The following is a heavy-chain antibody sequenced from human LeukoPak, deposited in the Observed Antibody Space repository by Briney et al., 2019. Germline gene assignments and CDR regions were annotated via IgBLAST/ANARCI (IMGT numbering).Heavy chain of an antibody. V-gene: IGHV1-2*02. J-gene: IGHJ6*02. Sequence: ASVKVSCKPSGYTFTGYYMHWVRQAPGQGLEWMGWINPNSGATNYAQKFQGRVTVTRDTSINTAYMELSRLRSDDTAVYYCARLPSNYYYYGMDVWGQGTTVTVSS. CDR3: ARLPSNYYYYGMDV. CDR1: GYTFTGYY. D-gene: IGHD4-11*01. CDR2: INPNSGAT.